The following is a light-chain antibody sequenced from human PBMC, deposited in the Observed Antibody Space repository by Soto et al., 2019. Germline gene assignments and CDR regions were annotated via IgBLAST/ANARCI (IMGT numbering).Light chain of an antibody. Sequence: VVLTQFPGTLSLSTGETATLSCGASQRVSNNFLGWYQQKPGLPPRLLIYNATSRANGIPERFSGRGSGAHFTLAIIRVGPEDFAVYYCLQYGSTPCTFGRATTV. CDR1: QRVSNNF. CDR3: LQYGSTPCT. V-gene: IGKV3D-20*01. J-gene: IGKJ1*01. CDR2: NAT.